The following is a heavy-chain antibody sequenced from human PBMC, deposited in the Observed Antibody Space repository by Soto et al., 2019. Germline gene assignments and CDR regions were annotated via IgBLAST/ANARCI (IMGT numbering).Heavy chain of an antibody. V-gene: IGHV4-4*07. CDR3: ARDKGRGATQDSYYYYVMDV. Sequence: PSETLSLTCTVSGGSISSYYWSWIRQPPGKGLEWIGRIYTSGGTNYNPSLKSRVTMSVDTSKNQFSLKLSSVTAADTAVYYCARDKGRGATQDSYYYYVMDVWGQGTTVTVSS. CDR2: IYTSGGT. CDR1: GGSISSYY. J-gene: IGHJ6*02. D-gene: IGHD1-26*01.